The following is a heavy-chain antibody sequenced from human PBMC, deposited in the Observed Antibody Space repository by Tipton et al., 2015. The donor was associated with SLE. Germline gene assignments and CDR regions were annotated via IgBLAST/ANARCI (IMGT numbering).Heavy chain of an antibody. CDR1: GFSFDDNA. CDR2: ISGISTTV. V-gene: IGHV3-9*01. Sequence: QLVQSGGGLVQPGRSLRLACLTSGFSFDDNAMHWVRQVPGKGLEWVSGISGISTTVGYAESVKGRFTVSRDNAKRAVYLQMNSLRPEDTALYYCAKEGAALAHDAFDKWGQGTMVTVSS. J-gene: IGHJ3*02. D-gene: IGHD6-13*01. CDR3: AKEGAALAHDAFDK.